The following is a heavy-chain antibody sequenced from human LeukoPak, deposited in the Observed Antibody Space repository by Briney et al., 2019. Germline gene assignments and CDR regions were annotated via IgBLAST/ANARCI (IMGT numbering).Heavy chain of an antibody. CDR1: GGGGSIRSDY. J-gene: IGHJ4*02. CDR3: AGTGYSFDY. V-gene: IGHV4-4*07. D-gene: IGHD5-18*01. CDR2: VSASAIT. Sequence: PSETLSLTCTVSGGGGSIRSDYRSWIRQPAGKGLEWIGRVSASAITNYNPSLESRLTMSVDTSKNQFSLKLRSVTAADTAVYYCAGTGYSFDYWGQGTLVTVSS.